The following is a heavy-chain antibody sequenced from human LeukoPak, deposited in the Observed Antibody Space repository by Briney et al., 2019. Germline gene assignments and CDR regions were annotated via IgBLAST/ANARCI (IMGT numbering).Heavy chain of an antibody. CDR3: ARAEKSGYYYWFDP. CDR2: IYHSGST. V-gene: IGHV4-30-2*01. J-gene: IGHJ5*02. Sequence: PSETLSLTCAVSGGSIRSGGYSWSWIRQPPGKGLEWIGYIYHSGSTYYNPSLKSRVTISVDRSKNQFSLKLSSVTAADTAVYYCARAEKSGYYYWFDPWGQGTLVTVS. D-gene: IGHD3-22*01. CDR1: GGSIRSGGYS.